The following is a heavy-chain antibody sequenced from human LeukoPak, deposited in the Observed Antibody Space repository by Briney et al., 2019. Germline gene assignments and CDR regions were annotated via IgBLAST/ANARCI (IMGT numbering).Heavy chain of an antibody. CDR3: ARGHPYGAAWPYDY. Sequence: GGSLRLSCAASGFTFSSYDMPWVRQATGKGLEWVSAIGTAGDTYYPGSVKGRFTISRENAKNSLYLQMNSLRAGDTAVYYCARGHPYGAAWPYDYWGQGTLVTVSS. J-gene: IGHJ4*02. CDR1: GFTFSSYD. V-gene: IGHV3-13*01. D-gene: IGHD4-17*01. CDR2: IGTAGDT.